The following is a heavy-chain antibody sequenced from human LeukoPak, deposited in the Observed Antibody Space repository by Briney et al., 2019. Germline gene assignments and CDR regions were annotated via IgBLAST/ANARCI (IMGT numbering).Heavy chain of an antibody. D-gene: IGHD5-12*01. CDR3: AKGGYDYVEMGYFDY. CDR2: IIGSSGDT. V-gene: IGHV3-23*01. CDR1: GFIFSNYA. J-gene: IGHJ4*02. Sequence: GGSLRLSCAASGFIFSNYAMSWVRHAPGKGLEWVSLIIGSSGDTFYADFVKGRFTISRDNSKNTLYLQMNSLRAEHTAVYYCAKGGYDYVEMGYFDYWGQGTLVTVSS.